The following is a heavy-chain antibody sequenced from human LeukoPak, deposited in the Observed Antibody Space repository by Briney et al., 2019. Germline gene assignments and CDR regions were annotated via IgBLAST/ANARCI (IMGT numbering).Heavy chain of an antibody. D-gene: IGHD7-27*01. CDR2: ISGSGEST. Sequence: PGGSLRLSXAASGFTFTNYAMTWVRRAPGKGLEWVSEISGSGESTYYGDSVKGRFTISRDNSKNTLYLQMNSLRAGDTAIYYCAREHWDFDYWGQGTLVTVSS. CDR1: GFTFTNYA. V-gene: IGHV3-23*01. J-gene: IGHJ4*02. CDR3: AREHWDFDY.